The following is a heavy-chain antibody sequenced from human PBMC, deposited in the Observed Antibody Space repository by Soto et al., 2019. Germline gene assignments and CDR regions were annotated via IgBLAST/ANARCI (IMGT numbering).Heavy chain of an antibody. CDR2: IYYSGST. V-gene: IGHV4-31*03. Sequence: PSETLSLICTVSGGSISSGGYYWSWIRQHPGKGREWIGYIYYSGSTYYNPSLKSRVTISVDTSKNQFSLKLSSVTAADTAVYYCARETYYYDSSGYYPENRPNDGMDVWGQGTTVTVSS. D-gene: IGHD3-22*01. CDR1: GGSISSGGYY. CDR3: ARETYYYDSSGYYPENRPNDGMDV. J-gene: IGHJ6*02.